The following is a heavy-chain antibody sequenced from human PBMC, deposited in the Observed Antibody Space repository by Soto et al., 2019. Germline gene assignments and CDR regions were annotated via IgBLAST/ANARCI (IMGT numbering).Heavy chain of an antibody. D-gene: IGHD3-10*01. CDR2: IYTSGST. CDR1: GGSISSYS. Sequence: SETLSVTCTVSGGSISSYSWSWIRQPAGKGLEWIGRIYTSGSTNYNPSLESRVTMSVDTSKNQFSLKLSSVTAADTAVYYCARGAGMVDYYCYYGKHVSCPAPTVTV. V-gene: IGHV4-4*07. J-gene: IGHJ6*02. CDR3: ARGAGMVDYYCYYGKHV.